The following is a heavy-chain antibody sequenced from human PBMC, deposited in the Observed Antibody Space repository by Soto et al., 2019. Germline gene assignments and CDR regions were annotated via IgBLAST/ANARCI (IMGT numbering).Heavy chain of an antibody. CDR1: GFTFSSYA. J-gene: IGHJ4*02. D-gene: IGHD6-19*01. CDR2: ISYDGSNK. Sequence: GGSLRLSCAASGFTFSSYAMHWVRQAPGKGLEWVAVISYDGSNKYYADSVKGRFTISRDNSKNTLCLQMNSLRAEDTAVYYCARERGGLGFTFDYWGQGTLVTVSS. CDR3: ARERGGLGFTFDY. V-gene: IGHV3-30-3*01.